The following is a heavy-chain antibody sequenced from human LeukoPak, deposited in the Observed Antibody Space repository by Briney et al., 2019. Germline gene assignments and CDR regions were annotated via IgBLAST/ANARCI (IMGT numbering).Heavy chain of an antibody. CDR3: ARVGYGDYYFDY. J-gene: IGHJ4*02. Sequence: PSETLSLTCTVSGGSISSYYWSWIRQPPGKGLEWIGYIYYSGSTNYNPSLKSRVTISVDTSKNQFSLELSSVTAADTAVYYCARVGYGDYYFDYWGQGTLVTVSS. D-gene: IGHD4-17*01. V-gene: IGHV4-59*08. CDR1: GGSISSYY. CDR2: IYYSGST.